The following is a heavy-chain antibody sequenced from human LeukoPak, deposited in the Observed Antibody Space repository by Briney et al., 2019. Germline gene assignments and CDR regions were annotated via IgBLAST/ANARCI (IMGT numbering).Heavy chain of an antibody. D-gene: IGHD3-3*01. CDR1: GFTFSSYS. CDR2: ISSSSTI. J-gene: IGHJ4*02. CDR3: ARDGGYDFWSGYPGYFDY. V-gene: IGHV3-48*01. Sequence: GGSLRLSCAASGFTFSSYSMNWVRQAPGKGLEWVSYISSSSTIYYADPVKGRFTISRDNAKNSLYLQMNSLRAEDTAVYYCARDGGYDFWSGYPGYFDYWGQGTLVTVSS.